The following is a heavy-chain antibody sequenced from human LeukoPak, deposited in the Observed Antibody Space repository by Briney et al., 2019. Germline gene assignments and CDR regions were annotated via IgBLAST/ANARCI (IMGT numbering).Heavy chain of an antibody. CDR1: GFTFSSYR. CDR3: ARDKGGTGTNWFDP. Sequence: PGGSLRLSCAASGFTFSSYRMSWVRQAPGKGLEWVANIKQDGSEKYYVDSVKGRFTISRDNAKNSLYLQMNSLRAEDTAVYYCARDKGGTGTNWFDPWGQGTLVTVSS. CDR2: IKQDGSEK. J-gene: IGHJ5*02. D-gene: IGHD1-1*01. V-gene: IGHV3-7*01.